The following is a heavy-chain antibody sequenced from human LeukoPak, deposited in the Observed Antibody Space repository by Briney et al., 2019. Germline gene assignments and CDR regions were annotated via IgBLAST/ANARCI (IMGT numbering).Heavy chain of an antibody. CDR2: IYYSGST. J-gene: IGHJ4*02. Sequence: NPSETLSLTCTVSGGSISSGDYYWSWIRQPPGKGLEWIGYIYYSGSTYYNPSLKSRVTISVDTSKNQFSLKLSSVAAADTAVYYCARPPTSRRVGNLEWLPYYFDYWGQGTLVTVSS. V-gene: IGHV4-30-4*01. D-gene: IGHD3-3*01. CDR1: GGSISSGDYY. CDR3: ARPPTSRRVGNLEWLPYYFDY.